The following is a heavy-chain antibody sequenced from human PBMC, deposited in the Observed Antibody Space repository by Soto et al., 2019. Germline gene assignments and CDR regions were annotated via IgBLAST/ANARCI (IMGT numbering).Heavy chain of an antibody. D-gene: IGHD6-13*01. V-gene: IGHV3-30-3*01. J-gene: IGHJ6*02. Sequence: GSLRLSCTASGFSFSSYSLHWVRQTPGKGLEWVAVISYDGSNKYYADSVKGRFTVSRDSPKNTLFLQMNSLKPEDTAVYYCARAPPRGIAAPGTWGSGMDVWGQGTTVTVSS. CDR3: ARAPPRGIAAPGTWGSGMDV. CDR2: ISYDGSNK. CDR1: GFSFSSYS.